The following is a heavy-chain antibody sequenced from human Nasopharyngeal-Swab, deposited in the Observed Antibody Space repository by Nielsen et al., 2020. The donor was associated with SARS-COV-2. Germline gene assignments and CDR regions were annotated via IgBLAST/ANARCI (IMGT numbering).Heavy chain of an antibody. CDR3: ARSRSAYPFDY. Sequence: GGSLRLSCAASGFTFSDHYMDWVRQAPGKRLEWVGRTRDRAHSYTTEYAASVKGRFTISRDDSKSSLYLQMNSLKTEDTAVYYCARSRSAYPFDYWGQGTLVTVSS. J-gene: IGHJ4*02. D-gene: IGHD3-22*01. CDR1: GFTFSDHY. CDR2: TRDRAHSYTT. V-gene: IGHV3-72*01.